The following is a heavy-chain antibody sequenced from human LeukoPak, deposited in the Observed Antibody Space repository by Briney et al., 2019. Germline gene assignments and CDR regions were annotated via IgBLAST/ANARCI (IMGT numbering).Heavy chain of an antibody. D-gene: IGHD4-17*01. Sequence: GGSLRLSCAASGFTFDDYGMSWVRQAPGKGLEWVSGINWNGGSTGCADSVKGRFTISRDNAKNSLYLQMNSLRAEDTALYHCARDYGDYEGSDAFDIWGQGTMVTVSS. CDR1: GFTFDDYG. J-gene: IGHJ3*02. CDR2: INWNGGST. CDR3: ARDYGDYEGSDAFDI. V-gene: IGHV3-20*01.